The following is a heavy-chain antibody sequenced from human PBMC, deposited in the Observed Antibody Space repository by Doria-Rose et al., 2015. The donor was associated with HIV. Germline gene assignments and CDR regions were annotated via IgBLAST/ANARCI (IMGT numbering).Heavy chain of an antibody. CDR3: AKAPIIGPKYYFYMDV. D-gene: IGHD3-3*01. CDR1: GFSFESYA. CDR2: TSWDSGAK. Sequence: VQLVQSGGGLVQPGRSLRLSCVGSGFSFESYAMHWVRLAPGNGLESVAGTSWDSGAKGNADSVEGRFTISRDNAKKSVYLEMRSLRPEDTAFYYCAKAPIIGPKYYFYMDVWGKGTSVTVSS. V-gene: IGHV3-9*01. J-gene: IGHJ6*03.